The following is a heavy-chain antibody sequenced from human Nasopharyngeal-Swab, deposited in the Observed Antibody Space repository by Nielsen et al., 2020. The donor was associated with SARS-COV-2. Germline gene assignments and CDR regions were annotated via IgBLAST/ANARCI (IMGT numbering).Heavy chain of an antibody. Sequence: GSLRLSCTVSGDSIAHSTFYWGWIRQPPGKGLEWIGNIYYNGNTYQNPSLKSRLTISVDKSKNQFSLQLSSVTAADTAVYYCVRSSSWYYFDYWAQGTQVTVSS. D-gene: IGHD6-13*01. CDR2: IYYNGNT. J-gene: IGHJ4*02. CDR1: GDSIAHSTFY. V-gene: IGHV4-39*01. CDR3: VRSSSWYYFDY.